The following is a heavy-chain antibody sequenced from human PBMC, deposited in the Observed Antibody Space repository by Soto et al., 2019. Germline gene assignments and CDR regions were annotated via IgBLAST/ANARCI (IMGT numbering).Heavy chain of an antibody. V-gene: IGHV3-21*01. D-gene: IGHD2-15*01. Sequence: PGGSLRLSCAASGFTFSTYSMNWVRQAPGKGLEWVSCISSGSDYIYYADSVKGRFTISRDNAKKSLYLQMNSLRPEDTAVYYCATCSAGRCYGALGGTLDYYGMDVWGQGTTVTVSS. CDR3: ATCSAGRCYGALGGTLDYYGMDV. CDR1: GFTFSTYS. CDR2: ISSGSDYI. J-gene: IGHJ6*02.